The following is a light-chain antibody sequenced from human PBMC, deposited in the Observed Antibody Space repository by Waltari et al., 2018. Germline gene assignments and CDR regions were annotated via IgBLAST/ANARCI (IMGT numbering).Light chain of an antibody. J-gene: IGLJ3*02. Sequence: QSVLTQPPSVSAAPGHKVSIPCSGTPSTVGNNGVFWYRQLPGSAPKLLIYETNGRPTGTPYRFSGSKSATTAILDIAGLQPGDEADYYCGTWDSSLALWLFGGGTKLTV. V-gene: IGLV1-51*02. CDR2: ETN. CDR1: PSTVGNNG. CDR3: GTWDSSLALWL.